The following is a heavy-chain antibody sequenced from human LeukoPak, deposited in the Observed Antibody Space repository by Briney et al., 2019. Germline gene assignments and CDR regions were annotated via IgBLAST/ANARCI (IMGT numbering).Heavy chain of an antibody. CDR3: ARECVTGGCYYMGV. CDR2: ISRHGTAI. J-gene: IGHJ6*03. Sequence: GGSLRLSCAASGFTLNAYYMHWVRQVPGKGLVWVSRISRHGTAIGYADSVKGRFTISSDGDKNTLYLQMDSLTADDAALYYCARECVTGGCYYMGVWGKGTTVTVS. CDR1: GFTLNAYY. V-gene: IGHV3-74*01. D-gene: IGHD2-8*02.